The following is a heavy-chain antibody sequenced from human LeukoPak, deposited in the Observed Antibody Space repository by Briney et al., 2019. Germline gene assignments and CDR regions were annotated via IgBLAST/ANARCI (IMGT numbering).Heavy chain of an antibody. CDR1: GGSFSAYY. CDR2: INHSGST. V-gene: IGHV4-34*01. D-gene: IGHD1-26*01. J-gene: IGHJ4*02. CDR3: ARAFTKWELPDY. Sequence: SETLSLTCAVYGGSFSAYYWSWIRQPPGKGLEWIGEINHSGSTNYNPSLKSRVTISVDTSKNQFSLKLSSVTAADTAVYYCARAFTKWELPDYWGQGTLVTVSS.